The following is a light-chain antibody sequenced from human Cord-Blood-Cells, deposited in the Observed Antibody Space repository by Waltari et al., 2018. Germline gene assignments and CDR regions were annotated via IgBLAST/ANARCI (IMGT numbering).Light chain of an antibody. J-gene: IGLJ3*02. V-gene: IGLV1-47*01. Sequence: QSVLTQPPSASGTPGQRVTISCSGSSSNIGSNYVYWYQQLPGTAPKPPIYRNNQRPSGVPARFSGSKPATSASRAIGGLRSEDEADYYCAAWDDGLGGWVFGGGTKLTVL. CDR3: AAWDDGLGGWV. CDR1: SSNIGSNY. CDR2: RNN.